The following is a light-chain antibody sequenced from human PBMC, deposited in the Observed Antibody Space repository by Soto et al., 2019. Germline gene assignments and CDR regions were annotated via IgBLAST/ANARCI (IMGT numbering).Light chain of an antibody. Sequence: EIVMTQSPATLSVSPGERATLSCRASQSISSNLAWYQQKPGQTPRLLIYGTSTRATGIPARFSGSGSGSEFTLTISSRQSEDFAVYYCQHYNNWPLTFGGGTKVEIK. CDR2: GTS. CDR3: QHYNNWPLT. CDR1: QSISSN. V-gene: IGKV3-15*01. J-gene: IGKJ4*01.